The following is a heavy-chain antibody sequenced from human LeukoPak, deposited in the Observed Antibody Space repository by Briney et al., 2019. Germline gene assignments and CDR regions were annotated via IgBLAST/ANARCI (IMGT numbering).Heavy chain of an antibody. V-gene: IGHV3-73*01. CDR2: IKNRANNYAT. CDR1: GFTFSGSA. J-gene: IGHJ4*02. D-gene: IGHD1-26*01. Sequence: GGPLRLSCAASGFTFSGSAMHWVRQASGKGLEWIGRIKNRANNYATAYAASVRGRFTISRDDSKNTAYLQMNSLKTEDTAVYYCTRLDGSYFRFDYWGQGTLVTVSS. CDR3: TRLDGSYFRFDY.